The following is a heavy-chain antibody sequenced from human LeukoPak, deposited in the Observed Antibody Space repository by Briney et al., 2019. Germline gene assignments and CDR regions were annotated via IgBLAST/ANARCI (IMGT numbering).Heavy chain of an antibody. CDR3: ARVGHDTIFGVVIQYNWFDP. D-gene: IGHD3-3*01. J-gene: IGHJ5*02. V-gene: IGHV4-34*01. CDR1: GGSFSGYY. CDR2: INHSGST. Sequence: SETLSLTCAVYGGSFSGYYWSWIRQPPGKGLEWIGEINHSGSTNYNPSLKSRVTISVDTSKNQFSLKLSSVTAADTAVYYCARVGHDTIFGVVIQYNWFDPWGQGTLVTVSS.